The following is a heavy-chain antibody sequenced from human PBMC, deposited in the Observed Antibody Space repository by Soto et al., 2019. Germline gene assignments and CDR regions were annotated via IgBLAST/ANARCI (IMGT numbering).Heavy chain of an antibody. CDR1: GGGNLRDYR. J-gene: IGHJ4*02. Sequence: QVQLVQSGAEVKEPGSSVKVSCKASGGGNLRDYRTTWVRRAPGQGLEWMGGIIPKLGSANYEQKFQGRVTITADESTNSVYMELRSLRSDDTAVYYCARGVEGYNFGAVYWGQGTPVTVSS. CDR3: ARGVEGYNFGAVY. CDR2: IIPKLGSA. D-gene: IGHD5-12*01. V-gene: IGHV1-69*01.